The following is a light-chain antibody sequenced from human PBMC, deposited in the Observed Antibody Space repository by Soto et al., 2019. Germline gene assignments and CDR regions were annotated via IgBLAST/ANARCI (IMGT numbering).Light chain of an antibody. CDR2: GNN. Sequence: QSVLTQPPSVSGAPGQRVTISCTGSSSNIGAGYDVHWYHQLPGTAPNLLIYGNNNRPSGVPDRFSGSRSGTSASLAITGLQAEDEADYYCQSYDSSLSVWVFGGGTKVTVL. V-gene: IGLV1-40*01. CDR3: QSYDSSLSVWV. J-gene: IGLJ3*02. CDR1: SSNIGAGYD.